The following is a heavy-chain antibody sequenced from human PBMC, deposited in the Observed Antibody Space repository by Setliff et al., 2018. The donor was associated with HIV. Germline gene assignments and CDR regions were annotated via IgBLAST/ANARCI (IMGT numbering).Heavy chain of an antibody. D-gene: IGHD3-10*01. CDR3: ARSIYGSGTYPLDI. Sequence: NPSETLSLTCSVSGGSTIGCHWNWIRQPAGKGLEWIGSMYYTYNTDYNPSLKSRVVMSIDTSKNQFSLRLDSVTAADTAVYFCARSIYGSGTYPLDIWGPGTLVTVSS. CDR1: GGSTIGCH. CDR2: MYYTYNT. V-gene: IGHV4-4*07. J-gene: IGHJ4*02.